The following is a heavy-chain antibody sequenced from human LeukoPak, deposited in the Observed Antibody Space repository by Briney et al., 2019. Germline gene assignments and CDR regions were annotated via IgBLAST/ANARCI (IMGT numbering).Heavy chain of an antibody. CDR2: IGTAGDI. CDR3: ARDRGRYHMDV. CDR1: GFTFDDYG. V-gene: IGHV3-13*01. D-gene: IGHD6-25*01. J-gene: IGHJ6*03. Sequence: GGSLRLSCAASGFTFDDYGMSWVRQATGKGLEWVSGIGTAGDIYYAGSVKGRFTISRENAKNSLYLQMNSLRAGDTAVYYCARDRGRYHMDVWGKGTTITISS.